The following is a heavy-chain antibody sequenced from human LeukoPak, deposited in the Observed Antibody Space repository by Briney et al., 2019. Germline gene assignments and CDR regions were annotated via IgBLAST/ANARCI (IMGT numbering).Heavy chain of an antibody. J-gene: IGHJ6*02. V-gene: IGHV3-48*02. D-gene: IGHD3-3*01. CDR1: GFTFSRYG. Sequence: QPGGSLRPSCAASGFTFSRYGMNWVRQAPGKGLEWVSYISDSSSTIYYADSVKGRFTISRDNAKNSLYLQMTSLRDEDTAVFYCARDLRFSTALDVWGQGTMVTVSS. CDR2: ISDSSSTI. CDR3: ARDLRFSTALDV.